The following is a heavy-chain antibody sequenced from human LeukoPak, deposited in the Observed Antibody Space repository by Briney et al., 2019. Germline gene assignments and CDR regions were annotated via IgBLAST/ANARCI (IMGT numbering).Heavy chain of an antibody. CDR2: IFSRSESI. CDR1: GFTFGAYT. Sequence: KTGGSLRLPCAASGFTFGAYTINWVRQAPGKGLEWVSCIFSRSESILYADSVKGRFTISRDNAKNSLYLQMDSLRVEDTAVYYCARDFFHSSDSRPFDYWGQGTLVTVSS. J-gene: IGHJ4*02. CDR3: ARDFFHSSDSRPFDY. D-gene: IGHD3-22*01. V-gene: IGHV3-21*01.